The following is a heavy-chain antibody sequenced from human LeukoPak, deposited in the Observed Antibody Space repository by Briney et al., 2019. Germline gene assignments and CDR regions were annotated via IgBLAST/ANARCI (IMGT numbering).Heavy chain of an antibody. V-gene: IGHV3-74*01. CDR1: GFTFSSYW. CDR2: IKSDGSSI. J-gene: IGHJ4*02. CDR3: AKLTTVTSDFDY. D-gene: IGHD4-17*01. Sequence: AGGSLRLSCAASGFTFSSYWMHWVRQAPGKGLVWVSRIKSDGSSISYADSVKGRFTISRDNAKNTLYLQMNSLRAEDTAVYYCAKLTTVTSDFDYWGQGTLVTVSS.